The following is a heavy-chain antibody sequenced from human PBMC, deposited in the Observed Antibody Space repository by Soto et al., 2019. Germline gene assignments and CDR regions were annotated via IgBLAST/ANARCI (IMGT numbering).Heavy chain of an antibody. Sequence: GGSLRLSCAASGFTFSSYSMNWVRQAPGKGLEWVSSISSSSSYIYYADSVKGRFTISRDNAKNSLYLQMNSLRAEDTAVYYCARDLGTTVVTSGFDYWGQGTLVTVSS. CDR1: GFTFSSYS. D-gene: IGHD4-17*01. CDR2: ISSSSSYI. CDR3: ARDLGTTVVTSGFDY. J-gene: IGHJ4*02. V-gene: IGHV3-21*01.